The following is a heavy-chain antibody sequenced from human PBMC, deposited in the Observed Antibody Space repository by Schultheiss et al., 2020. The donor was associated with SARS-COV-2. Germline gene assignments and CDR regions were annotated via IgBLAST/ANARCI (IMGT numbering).Heavy chain of an antibody. CDR3: ARDGRASHFDY. CDR1: GFTFSGSA. D-gene: IGHD1-26*01. CDR2: IYSGGST. J-gene: IGHJ4*02. V-gene: IGHV3-53*01. Sequence: GGSLRLSCAVSGFTFSGSAMHWVRQAPGKGLEWVSVIYSGGSTYYADSVKGRFTISRDNAKNSLYLQMNSLRAEDTAVYYCARDGRASHFDYWGQGTLVTVSS.